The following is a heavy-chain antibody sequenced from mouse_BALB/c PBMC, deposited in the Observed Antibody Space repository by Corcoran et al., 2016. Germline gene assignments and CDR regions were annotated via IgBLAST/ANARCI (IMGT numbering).Heavy chain of an antibody. D-gene: IGHD2-3*01. CDR1: GYTFTSYV. J-gene: IGHJ1*01. CDR2: INPYNDGT. V-gene: IGHV1S136*01. CDR3: ARSGWLLPYRYFDV. Sequence: EVQLQQSGPELVKPGASVKMSCKASGYTFTSYVMHWVKQKPGQSLEWIGYINPYNDGTKYNEKFKGKATLTSDKSSSTAYMELSSLTSDDSAVYDCARSGWLLPYRYFDVWGAGTTVTVSS.